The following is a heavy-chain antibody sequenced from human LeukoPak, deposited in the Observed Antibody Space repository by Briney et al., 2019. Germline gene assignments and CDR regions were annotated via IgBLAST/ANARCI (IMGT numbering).Heavy chain of an antibody. CDR2: INPNSGAT. Sequence: ASVKVSCKASGYTFTSHDINWVRQATGQAPEWMGWINPNSGATGYAQKFQGRVTVTRDTSISTAYMELSSLTSEDTAVYYCTRHTGPTFDYWGQGTLVTVSS. D-gene: IGHD1-14*01. CDR3: TRHTGPTFDY. J-gene: IGHJ4*02. V-gene: IGHV1-8*01. CDR1: GYTFTSHD.